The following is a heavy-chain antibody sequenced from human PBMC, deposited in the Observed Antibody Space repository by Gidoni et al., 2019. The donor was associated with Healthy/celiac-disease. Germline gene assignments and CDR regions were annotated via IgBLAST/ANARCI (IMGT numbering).Heavy chain of an antibody. CDR1: GGSFSGYY. CDR3: ASPIAAAGTGDGMDV. J-gene: IGHJ6*02. CDR2: INHSGST. V-gene: IGHV4-34*01. Sequence: QVQLQQWGAGLLKPSETLSLTCAVYGGSFSGYYWSWIRQHPGKGLELIGEINHSGSTNYNPSLNSGVTISVDTSKNQFSLKLSFVTAADTAVYYCASPIAAAGTGDGMDVWGQGTTVTVAS. D-gene: IGHD6-13*01.